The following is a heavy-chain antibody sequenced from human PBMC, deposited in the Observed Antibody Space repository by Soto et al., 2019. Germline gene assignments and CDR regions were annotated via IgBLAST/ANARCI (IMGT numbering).Heavy chain of an antibody. CDR1: GVSISRSNW. CDR3: AKISGGSFDY. V-gene: IGHV4-4*02. J-gene: IGHJ4*02. D-gene: IGHD3-10*01. Sequence: SETLSLTCSVSGVSISRSNWWTWVRQAPGKGLEWIGEIYHSGSTNYNPSLKSRVTISVDKSKNQFSLKLTSVTAADTAVYYCAKISGGSFDYWGQGTLVTVSS. CDR2: IYHSGST.